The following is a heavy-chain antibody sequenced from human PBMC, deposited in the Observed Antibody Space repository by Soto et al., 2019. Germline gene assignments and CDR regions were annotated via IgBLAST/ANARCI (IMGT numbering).Heavy chain of an antibody. V-gene: IGHV4-39*01. CDR3: AKLPWVHRDFWSGYFDY. Sequence: QLQLQESGPGLVKPSETLSLTCTVSGGSISSSSYYWGWIRQPPGKGLEWIGSIYYSGSTYYNPSLKSRVTISVDTSKNQFSLKLSSVTAADTAVYYCAKLPWVHRDFWSGYFDYWGQGTLVTVSS. CDR2: IYYSGST. D-gene: IGHD3-3*01. J-gene: IGHJ4*02. CDR1: GGSISSSSYY.